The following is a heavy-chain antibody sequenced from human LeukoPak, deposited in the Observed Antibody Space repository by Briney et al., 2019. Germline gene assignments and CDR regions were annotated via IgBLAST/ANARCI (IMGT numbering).Heavy chain of an antibody. Sequence: GGSLRLSCAASGLTFSSYWMHWVRQAPGKGLVWVSRINSDGSSTSYADSVKGRFTISRDNAKNTLYLQMNSLRAEDTSVYYCARATDPLRIAVAGAFDPWGQGTLVTVSS. D-gene: IGHD6-19*01. V-gene: IGHV3-74*01. J-gene: IGHJ5*02. CDR1: GLTFSSYW. CDR3: ARATDPLRIAVAGAFDP. CDR2: INSDGSST.